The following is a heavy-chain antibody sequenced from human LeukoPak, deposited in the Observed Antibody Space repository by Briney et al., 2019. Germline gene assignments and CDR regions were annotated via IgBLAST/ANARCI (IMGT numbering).Heavy chain of an antibody. CDR1: GGTFSSYA. CDR3: ARNYYLGYCSSTSCHGAGFYYYMDV. J-gene: IGHJ6*03. CDR2: IIPIFGTA. D-gene: IGHD2-2*01. V-gene: IGHV1-69*06. Sequence: ASVKVSCKASGGTFSSYAISWVRQAPGQGLEWMGGIIPIFGTANSAQKFQGRVTITADKSTSTAYMELSSLRSEDTAVYYCARNYYLGYCSSTSCHGAGFYYYMDVWGKGTTVTVSS.